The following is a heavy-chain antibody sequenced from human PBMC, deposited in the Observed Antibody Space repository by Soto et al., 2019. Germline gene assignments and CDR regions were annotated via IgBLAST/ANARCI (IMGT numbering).Heavy chain of an antibody. D-gene: IGHD3-10*01. Sequence: QVQLVQSGAEVKKPGSSVKVSCKTSGVSFNNNGIGWVLQAPVHGLEWMGGVSPPFRTSNYARKFQGRISITADASTGTVNMELSSLTSEDTAQYYCARVLYYASGSYSTYGRDVWGQGTTVTVSS. CDR2: VSPPFRTS. CDR1: GVSFNNNG. V-gene: IGHV1-69*01. J-gene: IGHJ6*02. CDR3: ARVLYYASGSYSTYGRDV.